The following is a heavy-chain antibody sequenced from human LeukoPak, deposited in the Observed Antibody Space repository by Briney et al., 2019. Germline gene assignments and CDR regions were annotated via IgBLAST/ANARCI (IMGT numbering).Heavy chain of an antibody. Sequence: GGSLRLSCAASGFTFSNAWMSWVRQAPGKGLEWVGRIKSKTDGGTTDYAAPVKGRFTISRDDSKNTLYLQMNSLKTEDTAVYYCTTHKRYGDYEPFDYWGQGTLVTVSS. CDR3: TTHKRYGDYEPFDY. CDR1: GFTFSNAW. CDR2: IKSKTDGGTT. J-gene: IGHJ4*02. V-gene: IGHV3-15*01. D-gene: IGHD4-17*01.